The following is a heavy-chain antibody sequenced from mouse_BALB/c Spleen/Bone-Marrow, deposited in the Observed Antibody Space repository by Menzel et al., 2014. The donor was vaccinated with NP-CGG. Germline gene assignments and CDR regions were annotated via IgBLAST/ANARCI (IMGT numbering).Heavy chain of an antibody. CDR2: INPESNTI. V-gene: IGHV4-1*02. J-gene: IGHJ3*01. Sequence: EVQLQQSGGGLVQPGGSLKLSCAASGFDFSRYWMSWVRQAPGKGLQWMGEINPESNTINYTPSLKDKFIISRDNAKNTLYLQMSKVRSEDTALYCCARLGYYGWFAYWGQGTLVTVSA. CDR3: ARLGYYGWFAY. D-gene: IGHD2-3*01. CDR1: GFDFSRYW.